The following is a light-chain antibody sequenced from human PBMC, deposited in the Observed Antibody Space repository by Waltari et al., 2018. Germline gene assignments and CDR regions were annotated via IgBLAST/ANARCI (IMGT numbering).Light chain of an antibody. CDR2: GAS. CDR3: QQSYSIPST. Sequence: DIQMTQSPSSLSTSVGDRVTITCRASQSIGNYLNWYQQKPGKAPKLLIYGASSFQSGVPSRFSGSGSGTDFTLTISSLQPEDFATYYCQQSYSIPSTFGPGTRVDIK. J-gene: IGKJ3*01. CDR1: QSIGNY. V-gene: IGKV1-39*01.